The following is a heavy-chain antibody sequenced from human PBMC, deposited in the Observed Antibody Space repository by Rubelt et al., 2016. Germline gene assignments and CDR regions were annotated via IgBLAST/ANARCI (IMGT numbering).Heavy chain of an antibody. V-gene: IGHV3-74*01. CDR3: TKGSGSRGDY. CDR2: ISSDGSIT. D-gene: IGHD1-26*01. Sequence: QNPGKGLVWVSRISSDGSITNYADSVKGRFTISRDNANNTLFLQMTSLRAEDTAVYFCTKGSGSRGDYWGQGTLVTVSS. J-gene: IGHJ4*02.